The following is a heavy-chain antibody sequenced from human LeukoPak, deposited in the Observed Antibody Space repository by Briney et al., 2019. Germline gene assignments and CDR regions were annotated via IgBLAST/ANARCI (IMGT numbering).Heavy chain of an antibody. Sequence: GGSLRLSCAASGFTFSSYSMNWVRQAPGKGPEWVSSISSSSSYIYYADSVKGRFTISRDNAKNSLYLQMNSLRAEDTAVYYCARDRTGYSSSWYDYWGQGTLVTVSS. CDR3: ARDRTGYSSSWYDY. J-gene: IGHJ4*02. CDR2: ISSSSSYI. CDR1: GFTFSSYS. D-gene: IGHD6-13*01. V-gene: IGHV3-21*01.